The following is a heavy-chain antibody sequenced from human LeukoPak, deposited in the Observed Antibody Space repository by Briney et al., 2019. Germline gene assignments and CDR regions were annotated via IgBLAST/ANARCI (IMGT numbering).Heavy chain of an antibody. CDR1: GFTFDDYA. V-gene: IGHV3-9*01. CDR3: AKGGRYYYDSSGYLGGDY. D-gene: IGHD3-22*01. Sequence: PGRSLRLSCAASGFTFDDYAMHWVRQAPGKGLEWVSGISWNSGSIGYADSVKGRFTISRDNAKNSLYLQMNSLRAEDTALYYCAKGGRYYYDSSGYLGGDYWGQGTLVTVSS. CDR2: ISWNSGSI. J-gene: IGHJ4*02.